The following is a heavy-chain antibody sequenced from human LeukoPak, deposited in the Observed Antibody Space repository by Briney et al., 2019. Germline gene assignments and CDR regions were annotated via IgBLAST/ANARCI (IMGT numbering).Heavy chain of an antibody. CDR1: GYTFTGYY. Sequence: ASVKVSCKASGYTFTGYYMHWVRQAPGQGLEWMGWINPNSGGTNYAQKFQGRVTMTRDTSTSTVYMELSSLRSEDTAVYYCARDLEYYDFWSGPGDYWGQGTLVTVSS. V-gene: IGHV1-2*02. CDR2: INPNSGGT. D-gene: IGHD3-3*01. J-gene: IGHJ4*02. CDR3: ARDLEYYDFWSGPGDY.